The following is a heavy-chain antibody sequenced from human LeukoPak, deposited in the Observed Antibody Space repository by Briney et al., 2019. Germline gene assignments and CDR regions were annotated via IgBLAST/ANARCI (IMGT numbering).Heavy chain of an antibody. CDR3: ARARIVVVTAILGY. Sequence: GASVKVSCKASGYTFTGYYMHWVRQAPGQGLEWMGWINPNSGGTNYAQKFQGRVTMTRDTSIRTAYMELSRLRSDDTAVYYCARARIVVVTAILGYWGQGTLVTVSS. D-gene: IGHD2-21*02. V-gene: IGHV1-2*02. CDR2: INPNSGGT. J-gene: IGHJ4*02. CDR1: GYTFTGYY.